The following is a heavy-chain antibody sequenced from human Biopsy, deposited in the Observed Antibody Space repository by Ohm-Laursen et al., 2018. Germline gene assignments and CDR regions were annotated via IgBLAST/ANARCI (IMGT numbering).Heavy chain of an antibody. CDR2: FDREERKT. Sequence: ASVKVSCKVSGYTLTELSIHWVRQTGGKGLEWMGGFDREERKTVYAEKFQGRVTMTEDTSTDTVYMEVTSLRSDDTAVYYCATGPYYDTRFYYNVRPFDFWGQRTPVTVSS. CDR3: ATGPYYDTRFYYNVRPFDF. D-gene: IGHD3-10*01. V-gene: IGHV1-24*01. CDR1: GYTLTELS. J-gene: IGHJ4*02.